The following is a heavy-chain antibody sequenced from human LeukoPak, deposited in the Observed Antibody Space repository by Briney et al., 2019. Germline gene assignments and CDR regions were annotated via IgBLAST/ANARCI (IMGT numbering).Heavy chain of an antibody. V-gene: IGHV1-18*01. J-gene: IGHJ6*03. D-gene: IGHD2-15*01. Sequence: ASVKVSGKASGYTFPNFGITWVSHAPGQGLEWLGLISLNSVNTKSAQKLQGRVTMTTDTSTSTAYMELRSLRSDDTAVYYCARGVLGYCSGGSCYSDYYYYYMDVWGKGTTVTVSS. CDR1: GYTFPNFG. CDR2: ISLNSVNT. CDR3: ARGVLGYCSGGSCYSDYYYYYMDV.